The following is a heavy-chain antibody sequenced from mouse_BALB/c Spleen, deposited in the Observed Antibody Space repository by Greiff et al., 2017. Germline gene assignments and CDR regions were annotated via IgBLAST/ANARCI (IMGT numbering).Heavy chain of an antibody. CDR2: IYWDDDK. Sequence: QVTLKECGPGILQPSQTLSLTCSFSGFSLSTSGMGVSWIRQPSGKGLEWLAHIYWDDDKRYNPSLKSRLTISKDTSRNQVFLKITSVDTADTATYYCARRAENSLLPGLYAMDYWGQGTSVTVSS. V-gene: IGHV8-12*01. CDR3: ARRAENSLLPGLYAMDY. J-gene: IGHJ4*01. D-gene: IGHD1-2*01. CDR1: GFSLSTSGMG.